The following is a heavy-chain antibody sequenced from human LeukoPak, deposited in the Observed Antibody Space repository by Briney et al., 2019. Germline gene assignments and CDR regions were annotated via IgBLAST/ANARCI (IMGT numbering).Heavy chain of an antibody. V-gene: IGHV4-59*11. J-gene: IGHJ6*03. CDR3: ARNTQYYDFWSGSLDYYYMDV. CDR1: GGSISSHY. D-gene: IGHD3-3*01. CDR2: IYYSGST. Sequence: PSETLSLTCTVSGGSISSHYWSWIRQPPGKGLEWIGYIYYSGSTNYNPSLKSRVTISVDTSKNQFSLKPSSVTAADTAVYYCARNTQYYDFWSGSLDYYYMDVWGKGTTVTVSS.